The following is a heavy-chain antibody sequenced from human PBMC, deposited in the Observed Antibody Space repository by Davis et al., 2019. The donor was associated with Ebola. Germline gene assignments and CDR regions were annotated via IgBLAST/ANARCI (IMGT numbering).Heavy chain of an antibody. D-gene: IGHD4-23*01. CDR3: AKEYTVGYFDL. Sequence: PGGPLRLSCAAPGFTFSNYAMNWVRQAPGKVLEWVSAISGSAFSGGGGSTYYADSVKGRFTISRDNSKNTLYLQMNSLRADDTAVYFCAKEYTVGYFDLWGRGTLVTVSS. CDR1: GFTFSNYA. J-gene: IGHJ2*01. CDR2: ISGSAFSGGGGST. V-gene: IGHV3-23*01.